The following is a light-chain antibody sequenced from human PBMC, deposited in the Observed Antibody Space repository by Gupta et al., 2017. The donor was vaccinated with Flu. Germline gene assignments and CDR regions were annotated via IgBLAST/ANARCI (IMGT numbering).Light chain of an antibody. CDR3: QQYSNWPPIT. J-gene: IGKJ5*01. Sequence: ERATLSCRASQNVGSNLAWYQQKPGQAPRLLIDGASTRATGIPARFSGSGSGTEFTLTISSLQSEDFAVYYCQQYSNWPPITFGQGTRLEIK. CDR2: GAS. V-gene: IGKV3-15*01. CDR1: QNVGSN.